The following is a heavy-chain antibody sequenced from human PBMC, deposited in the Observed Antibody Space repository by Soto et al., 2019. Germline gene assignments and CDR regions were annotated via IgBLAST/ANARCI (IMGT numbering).Heavy chain of an antibody. J-gene: IGHJ4*02. CDR3: AKDGGTGKYYDY. V-gene: IGHV3-30*18. CDR1: GFTFNTYG. Sequence: QVQLVESGGGVVQPGRSLRLSCAASGFTFNTYGMHWVRQAPGKGLEWVSVIAYDGSNRYYADSVKGRFTISRDNSKNTLSLQMNSLRPEDTAVYYCAKDGGTGKYYDYWGQGTLVTVSS. D-gene: IGHD2-8*02. CDR2: IAYDGSNR.